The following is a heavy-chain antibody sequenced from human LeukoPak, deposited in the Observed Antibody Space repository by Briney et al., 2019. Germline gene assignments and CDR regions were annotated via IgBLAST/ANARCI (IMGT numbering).Heavy chain of an antibody. CDR1: SGAISSSGYY. CDR3: ARTGVDSTVANRFDP. V-gene: IGHV4-39*01. CDR2: IYYSGST. J-gene: IGHJ5*02. D-gene: IGHD4-23*01. Sequence: PSETLSLPCTVSSGAISSSGYYWGWIRQPPGKGLEWLERIYYSGSTFYNPSLKSRVTISVDRSKNQFSLKLTSVTAADTAVYYCARTGVDSTVANRFDPWSEGTLVTVSS.